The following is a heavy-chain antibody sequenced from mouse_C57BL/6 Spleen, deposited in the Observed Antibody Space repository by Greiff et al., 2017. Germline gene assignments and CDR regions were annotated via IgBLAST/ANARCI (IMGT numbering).Heavy chain of an antibody. CDR3: ARRYYYGSSYAMDY. CDR2: IDPSDSYT. D-gene: IGHD1-1*01. J-gene: IGHJ4*01. Sequence: QVQLQQPGAELLKPGASVKLSCKASGYTFTSYWMQWVKQRPGQGLEWIGEIDPSDSYTNYNQKFKGKATLTVDTSSSTAYMQLSSLTSEDSAVYYCARRYYYGSSYAMDYWGQGTSVTVSS. CDR1: GYTFTSYW. V-gene: IGHV1-50*01.